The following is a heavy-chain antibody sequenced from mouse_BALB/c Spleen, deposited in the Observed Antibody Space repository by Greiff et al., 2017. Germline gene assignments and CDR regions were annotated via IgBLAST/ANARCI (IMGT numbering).Heavy chain of an antibody. D-gene: IGHD4-1*01. CDR2: IYPYNGGT. J-gene: IGHJ4*01. CDR1: GYTFTDYN. CDR3: ARSGLNWDGYAMDY. V-gene: IGHV1S29*02. Sequence: VHVKQSGPELVKPGASVKISCKASGYTFTDYNMHWVKQSHGKSLEWIGYIYPYNGGTGYNQKFKSKATLTVDNSSSTAYMELRSLTSEDSAVYYCARSGLNWDGYAMDYWGQGTSVTVSS.